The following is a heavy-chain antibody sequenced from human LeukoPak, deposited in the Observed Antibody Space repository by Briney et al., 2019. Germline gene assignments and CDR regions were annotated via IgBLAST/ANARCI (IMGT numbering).Heavy chain of an antibody. V-gene: IGHV3-23*01. CDR2: ISGSDGRT. CDR3: ARGGTAMVTRMTFFDY. J-gene: IGHJ4*02. CDR1: GFTFSSYA. Sequence: GGSLRLSCAASGFTFSSYAMNWVRQAPGKGLEWVSAISGSDGRTYYADSVKGRFTISRDNSKNTLYLQMNSLRAEDTAVYYCARGGTAMVTRMTFFDYWGQGTLVTVSS. D-gene: IGHD5-18*01.